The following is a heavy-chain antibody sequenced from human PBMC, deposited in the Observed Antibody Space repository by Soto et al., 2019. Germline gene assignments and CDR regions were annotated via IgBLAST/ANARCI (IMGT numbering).Heavy chain of an antibody. V-gene: IGHV3-30*18. Sequence: PGGSLRLSCAASGFTFSSYGMHWVRQAPGKGLEWVAVISYDGSNKYYADSVKGRFTISRDNSKYTLYLQMNSLRAEDTAVYYCAKGPPSGSYCSYWGQGTLVTVSS. CDR1: GFTFSSYG. J-gene: IGHJ4*02. CDR3: AKGPPSGSYCSY. CDR2: ISYDGSNK. D-gene: IGHD1-26*01.